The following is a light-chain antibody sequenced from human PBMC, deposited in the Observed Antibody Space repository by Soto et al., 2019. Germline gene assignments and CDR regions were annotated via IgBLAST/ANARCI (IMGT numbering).Light chain of an antibody. Sequence: QSVLTQPPSVSTAPGQKVTISCSGSSSNIGNNYVSWYQQLPGTAPKLLIYDNNKRPSGIPDRFSGSKSGTSATLGITGPQTGDEADYYCGTWDSSLSVYVIGTGTKVTVL. J-gene: IGLJ1*01. CDR1: SSNIGNNY. CDR3: GTWDSSLSVYV. CDR2: DNN. V-gene: IGLV1-51*01.